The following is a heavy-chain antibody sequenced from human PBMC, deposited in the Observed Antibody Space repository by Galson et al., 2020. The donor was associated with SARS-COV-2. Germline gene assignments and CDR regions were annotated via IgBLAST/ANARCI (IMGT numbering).Heavy chain of an antibody. CDR1: GFTFNTSY. CDR2: IRDDGDTT. CDR3: VTALNGQTNY. V-gene: IGHV3-74*01. Sequence: GESLKISCLASGFTFNTSYMHWVRQAPGRGLVWVSLIRDDGDTTYYADPVKGRFTISRDNTKNTLYVQLNSLRAEDTAVYYCVTALNGQTNYWGQGTLVTVSS. D-gene: IGHD2-8*01. J-gene: IGHJ4*02.